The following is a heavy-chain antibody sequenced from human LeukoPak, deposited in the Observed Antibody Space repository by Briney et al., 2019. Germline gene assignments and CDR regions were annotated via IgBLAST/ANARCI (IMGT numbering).Heavy chain of an antibody. CDR1: GFTFSSYA. Sequence: PGESLRISCAASGFTFSSYAMSWVRQAPGKGLEWVSAIGGSGGSTYYADSVKGRFTISRDNSKNTLYLQMNSLRAEDTAVYYCAKADCGGDCYRYYFDYWGQGTLVTVSS. D-gene: IGHD2-21*02. J-gene: IGHJ4*02. V-gene: IGHV3-23*01. CDR3: AKADCGGDCYRYYFDY. CDR2: IGGSGGST.